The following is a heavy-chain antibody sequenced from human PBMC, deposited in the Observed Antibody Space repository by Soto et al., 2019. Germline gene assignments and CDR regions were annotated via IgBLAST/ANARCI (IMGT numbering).Heavy chain of an antibody. CDR1: GDSISSYY. J-gene: IGHJ4*02. D-gene: IGHD6-6*01. CDR3: ARHTSSIAAHPTFDY. CDR2: IYYSGST. Sequence: PSETLSLTCTVSGDSISSYYWSWIRQPPGKGLEWIGYIYYSGSTNYNPSLKGRVTISVDTSKNQFSLKLSSVTAADTAVYYCARHTSSIAAHPTFDYWGQGTLVTVSS. V-gene: IGHV4-59*01.